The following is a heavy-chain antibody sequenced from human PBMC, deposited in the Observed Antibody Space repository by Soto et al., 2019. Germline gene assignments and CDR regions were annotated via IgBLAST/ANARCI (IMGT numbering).Heavy chain of an antibody. CDR1: GGSISSSSYY. CDR3: ASSYGDYVSY. Sequence: SETLSLTCTVSGGSISSSSYYWSWIRQPSGKGLEWIGSIYYSGSTYYNPSLKSRVTISVDTSKNQFSLKLSSVTAADTAVYYCASSYGDYVSYWGQGTLVTVSS. V-gene: IGHV4-39*01. J-gene: IGHJ4*02. D-gene: IGHD4-17*01. CDR2: IYYSGST.